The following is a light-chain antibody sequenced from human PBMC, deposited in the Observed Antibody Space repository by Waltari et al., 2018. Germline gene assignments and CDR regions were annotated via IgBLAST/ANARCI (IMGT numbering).Light chain of an antibody. CDR3: QQYGSSPYT. CDR2: GAS. J-gene: IGKJ2*01. Sequence: EIVLTQSPGTLSLSLGERATLSCRASQSVAGSYLAWYQQRPGQAPRLLISGASSRATGIPDRFSGSGSGTVFTLTITRLEPEDFAVYSCQQYGSSPYTFGQGTKLEI. V-gene: IGKV3-20*01. CDR1: QSVAGSY.